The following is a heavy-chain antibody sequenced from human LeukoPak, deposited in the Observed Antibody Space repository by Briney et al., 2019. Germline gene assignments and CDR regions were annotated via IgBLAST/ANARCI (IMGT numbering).Heavy chain of an antibody. CDR1: GFTFSIYA. J-gene: IGHJ4*02. D-gene: IGHD2-2*01. Sequence: GGSLRLSCAASGFTFSIYAMTWVRQAPGKGLEWVSGISGSGDKTYYADSVKGRFTISRDNSKNTLYLQMNSLRAEDTAVYYCARVFPGCSSTSCLGEGFDYWGQGTLVTVSS. CDR2: ISGSGDKT. V-gene: IGHV3-23*01. CDR3: ARVFPGCSSTSCLGEGFDY.